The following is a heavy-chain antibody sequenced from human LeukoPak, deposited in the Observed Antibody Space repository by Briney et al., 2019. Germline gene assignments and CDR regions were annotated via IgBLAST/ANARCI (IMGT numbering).Heavy chain of an antibody. CDR2: IWYDGSNK. CDR1: GFTFSSYG. CDR3: ARGVVVVVPAATHFDY. V-gene: IGHV3-33*01. Sequence: GGSLRLSCAASGFTFSSYGMHWVRQAPGKGLEWVAVIWYDGSNKYYADSVKGRFTISRDNSKNTLYLQMNSLRAEDTAVYYCARGVVVVVPAATHFDYWGQGTLVTVSS. D-gene: IGHD2-2*01. J-gene: IGHJ4*02.